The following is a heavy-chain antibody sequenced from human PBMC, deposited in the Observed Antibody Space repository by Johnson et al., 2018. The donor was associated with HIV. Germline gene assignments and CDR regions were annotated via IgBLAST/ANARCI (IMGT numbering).Heavy chain of an antibody. D-gene: IGHD3-9*01. Sequence: VQLVESGGGVVQPGGSLRLSCAASGFTVRSNYMSWVRQAPGKGLEWVSLIYSGDTTYYADSVKGRFTISRDNAKNSLYLQMNSLRAEDTAVYYCARDDIFLDAFDIWGQGTMVTVSS. CDR3: ARDDIFLDAFDI. CDR1: GFTVRSNY. J-gene: IGHJ3*02. V-gene: IGHV3-66*01. CDR2: IYSGDTT.